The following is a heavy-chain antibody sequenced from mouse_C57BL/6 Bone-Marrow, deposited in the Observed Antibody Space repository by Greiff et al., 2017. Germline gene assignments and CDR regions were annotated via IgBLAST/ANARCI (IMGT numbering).Heavy chain of an antibody. CDR2: INPSSGYT. CDR1: GYTFTSYW. CDR3: VFYYYGSSYVGFAY. V-gene: IGHV1-7*01. Sequence: VKLMESGAELAKPGASVKLSCKASGYTFTSYWMHWVKQRPGQGLEWIGYINPSSGYTKYNQKFKDKATLTADKSSSTAYMQLSSLTYEDSAVYYSVFYYYGSSYVGFAYWGQGTLVTVSA. J-gene: IGHJ3*01. D-gene: IGHD1-1*01.